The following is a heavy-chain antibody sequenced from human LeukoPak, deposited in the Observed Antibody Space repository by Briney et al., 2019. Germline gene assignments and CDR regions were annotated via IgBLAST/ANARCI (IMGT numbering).Heavy chain of an antibody. J-gene: IGHJ5*02. D-gene: IGHD3-10*01. CDR3: ARPRGLYGSGSYSRRNWFDP. CDR2: INHSGST. Sequence: SETLSLTCAVYGGSFSGYYWSWIRQPPGKGLEWIGEINHSGSTNYNPSLKSRVTISVDTSKNQFSLKLSSVTAADTAVYYCARPRGLYGSGSYSRRNWFDPWGQGTLVTVSS. CDR1: GGSFSGYY. V-gene: IGHV4-34*01.